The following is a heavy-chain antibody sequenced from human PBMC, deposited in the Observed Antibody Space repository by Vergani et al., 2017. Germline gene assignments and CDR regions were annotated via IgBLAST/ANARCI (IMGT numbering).Heavy chain of an antibody. J-gene: IGHJ4*02. V-gene: IGHV4-4*03. D-gene: IGHD6-13*01. CDR3: ARTPAGIPAAGSFDS. CDR1: GDSISSNNHW. Sequence: QVQLQESGPGLVKPPGTLSLTCTVSGDSISSNNHWWSWIRQPPGKGLEWIGEIFHIGDTNYNPSLKSRVTISVDKSKNHFSLKLNSVTAADTAVYYCARTPAGIPAAGSFDSWGQGTLVTVSS. CDR2: IFHIGDT.